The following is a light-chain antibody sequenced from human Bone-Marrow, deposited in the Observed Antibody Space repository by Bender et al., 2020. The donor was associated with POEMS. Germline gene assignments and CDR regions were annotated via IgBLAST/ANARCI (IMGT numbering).Light chain of an antibody. J-gene: IGLJ2*01. V-gene: IGLV2-23*02. CDR3: SSFADGSAFVV. Sequence: QSALTQPASVSGSPGQSITISCTGTSSDVGTYNLVSWYQQHPGKAPKMLIYEVSKRPSGVSTRFSGSKSGNTASLTISGLQPEDETDYFCSSFADGSAFVVFGGGTKVTVL. CDR1: SSDVGTYNL. CDR2: EVS.